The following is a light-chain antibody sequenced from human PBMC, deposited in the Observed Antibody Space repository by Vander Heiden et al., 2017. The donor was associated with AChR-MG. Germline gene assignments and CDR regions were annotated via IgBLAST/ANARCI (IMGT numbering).Light chain of an antibody. Sequence: DIQMTQSPSPLSASVGDRVTITCRASQSISSWLAWYQQKPGKAPKLLIYRSSSLESGVPLRFSGSGSGTEFTLTINSLQPDDFATYYCQGYNSYSGWTFGQGTKVEIK. CDR3: QGYNSYSGWT. J-gene: IGKJ1*01. CDR2: RSS. V-gene: IGKV1-5*03. CDR1: QSISSW.